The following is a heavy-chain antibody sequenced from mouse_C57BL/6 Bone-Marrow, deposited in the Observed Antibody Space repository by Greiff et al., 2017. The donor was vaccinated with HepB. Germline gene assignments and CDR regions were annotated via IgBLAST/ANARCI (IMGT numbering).Heavy chain of an antibody. V-gene: IGHV1-55*01. J-gene: IGHJ2*01. CDR1: GYTFTSYW. Sequence: VKPGASVKMSCKASGYTFTSYWITWVKQRPGQGLEWIGDIYPGSGSTNYNEKFKSKATLTVDTSSSTAYMQLSSLTSEDSAVYYCARKDNDYSYYFDYWGQGTTLTVSS. D-gene: IGHD2-4*01. CDR3: ARKDNDYSYYFDY. CDR2: IYPGSGST.